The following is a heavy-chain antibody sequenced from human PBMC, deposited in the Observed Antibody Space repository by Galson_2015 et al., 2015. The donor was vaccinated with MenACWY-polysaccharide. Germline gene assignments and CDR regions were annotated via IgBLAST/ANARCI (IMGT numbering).Heavy chain of an antibody. CDR2: INYSGST. Sequence: LSLTCTVSGGSISRYYWNWIRQPPGKGLEWVGYINYSGSTNHNPSLKSRVTMSVDTSKNQFSLNPTSVTDADTAVYYCARAIAVAGQRRDFDLWGRGTLVTVSS. D-gene: IGHD6-19*01. J-gene: IGHJ2*01. CDR1: GGSISRYY. CDR3: ARAIAVAGQRRDFDL. V-gene: IGHV4-59*01.